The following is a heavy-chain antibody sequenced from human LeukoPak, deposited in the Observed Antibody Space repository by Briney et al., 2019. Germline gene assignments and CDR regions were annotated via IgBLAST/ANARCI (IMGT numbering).Heavy chain of an antibody. CDR3: ARSLFWSGYRQEY. CDR2: INHSGST. Sequence: SETLSLTCAVYGGSFSGYYWSWIRQPPGKGLEWIGEINHSGSTNYNPSLKSRVTISVDTSKNQFSLKLSSVTAADTAVYYCARSLFWSGYRQEYWGQGTLVTVSS. D-gene: IGHD3-3*01. V-gene: IGHV4-34*01. J-gene: IGHJ4*02. CDR1: GGSFSGYY.